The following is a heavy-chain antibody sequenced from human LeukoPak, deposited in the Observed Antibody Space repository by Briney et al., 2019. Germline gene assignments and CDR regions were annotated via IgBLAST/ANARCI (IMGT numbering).Heavy chain of an antibody. CDR3: ARARLMAAPFYYYGMDV. CDR2: ISWNSGAK. D-gene: IGHD5-24*01. V-gene: IGHV3-9*01. J-gene: IGHJ6*02. Sequence: GGSLRLSCVASGFAFSTYAMHWVRQAPGKGLEWVSGISWNSGAKAYADSVRGRFTISRDNAKNSLYLQMNSLRGEDTTLYYCARARLMAAPFYYYGMDVWGPGTTVTVSS. CDR1: GFAFSTYA.